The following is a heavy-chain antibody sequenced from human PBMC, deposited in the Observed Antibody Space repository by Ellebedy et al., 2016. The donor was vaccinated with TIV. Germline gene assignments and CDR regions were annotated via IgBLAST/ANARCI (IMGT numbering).Heavy chain of an antibody. CDR2: IRFDGNNR. CDR3: AKELFPYGSGTYYDP. Sequence: PGGSLRLSCAASGFTFSTFGIHWVRQAPGKGLEWVASIRFDGNNRYYADSVKGRFTISRDNSMNTLHLELNSLRAEDTALYYCAKELFPYGSGTYYDPWGQGTLVTVSS. D-gene: IGHD3-10*01. V-gene: IGHV3-30*02. CDR1: GFTFSTFG. J-gene: IGHJ5*02.